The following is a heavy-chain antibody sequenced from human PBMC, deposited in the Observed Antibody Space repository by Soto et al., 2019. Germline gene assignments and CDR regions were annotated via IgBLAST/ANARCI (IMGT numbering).Heavy chain of an antibody. CDR1: GYTFTSYA. V-gene: IGHV1-3*01. CDR2: INAGNGNT. Sequence: QVQLVQSGAEVKKPGASVKVSCKASGYTFTSYAMHWVRQAPGQRLEWMGWINAGNGNTKYSQKFQGRVTITRDTSASTAYMELSSLRSEDTAVYYCARDLVWERGLXFNAPFDYWGQGTLVTVSS. D-gene: IGHD5-12*01. CDR3: ARDLVWERGLXFNAPFDY. J-gene: IGHJ4*02.